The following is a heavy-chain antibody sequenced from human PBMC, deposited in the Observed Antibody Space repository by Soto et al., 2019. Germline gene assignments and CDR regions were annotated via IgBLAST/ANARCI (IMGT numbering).Heavy chain of an antibody. CDR2: IIPIFGTA. CDR3: ARFGTTGTTGVGAFDI. Sequence: VASVKVSCKASGGTFSSYAISWVRQAPGQGLEWMGGIIPIFGTANYAQKFQGRVTITADESTSTAYMELSGLRSEDTAVYYCARFGTTGTTGVGAFDIWGQGTMVTVSS. D-gene: IGHD1-1*01. V-gene: IGHV1-69*13. J-gene: IGHJ3*02. CDR1: GGTFSSYA.